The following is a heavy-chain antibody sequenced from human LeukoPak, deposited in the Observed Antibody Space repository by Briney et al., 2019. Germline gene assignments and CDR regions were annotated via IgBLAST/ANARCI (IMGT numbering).Heavy chain of an antibody. J-gene: IGHJ4*02. CDR1: GFTFSTYA. D-gene: IGHD2-15*01. CDR2: ISGSGGST. Sequence: GRSLRLSCAASGFTFSTYAMSWVRQAPGKGLEWVSVISGSGGSTYYTDSVKGRFTISRDNSKNTLYLQMNSLRAEDTAVYYCAKAPGSGFDYWGQGTLVTVSS. CDR3: AKAPGSGFDY. V-gene: IGHV3-23*01.